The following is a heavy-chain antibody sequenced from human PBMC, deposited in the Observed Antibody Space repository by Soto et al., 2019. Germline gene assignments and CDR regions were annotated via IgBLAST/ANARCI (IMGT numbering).Heavy chain of an antibody. CDR1: GFTVSSNY. CDR3: ARAVPAALDAFDF. J-gene: IGHJ3*01. D-gene: IGHD2-2*01. Sequence: GSLRLSCAVSGFTVSSNYMSWVRQAPGKGLEWVSVIYSGGSTYYADSVKGRFTISRDNSKNTLYLQMNSLRAEDTAVYYCARAVPAALDAFDFWGQGLMVTFSS. V-gene: IGHV3-53*01. CDR2: IYSGGST.